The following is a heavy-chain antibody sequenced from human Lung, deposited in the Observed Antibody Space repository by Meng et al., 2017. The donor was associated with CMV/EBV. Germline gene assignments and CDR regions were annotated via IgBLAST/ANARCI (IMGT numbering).Heavy chain of an antibody. CDR1: GFTFSSYA. Sequence: GRVGESGGGVVQPGRSLRLSCAASGFTFSSYAMHWVRQAPGKGLEWVAVISYDGSNKYYADSVKGRFTISRDNSKNTLYLQMNSLRAEDTAVYYCAHGGGDCWGQGTLVTVSS. CDR2: ISYDGSNK. V-gene: IGHV3-30-3*01. J-gene: IGHJ4*02. CDR3: AHGGGDC. D-gene: IGHD2-15*01.